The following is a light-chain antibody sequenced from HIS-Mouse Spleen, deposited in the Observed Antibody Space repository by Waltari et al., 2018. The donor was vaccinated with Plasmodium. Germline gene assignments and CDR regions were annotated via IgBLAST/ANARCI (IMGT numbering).Light chain of an antibody. CDR1: QSVSSN. CDR3: QQYNNWSFT. Sequence: EIVMTQSPATLSVSPGERATLSCRASQSVSSNLAWYQQKPGQAPRLLIYGASTRATGIPAMFSGSGSGTEFTLTISSLQSEDFAVYYCQQYNNWSFTFGPGTKVVIK. CDR2: GAS. J-gene: IGKJ3*01. V-gene: IGKV3-15*01.